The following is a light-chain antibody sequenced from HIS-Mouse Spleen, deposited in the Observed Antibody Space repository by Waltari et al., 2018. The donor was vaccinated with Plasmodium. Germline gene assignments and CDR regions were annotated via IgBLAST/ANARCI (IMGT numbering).Light chain of an antibody. J-gene: IGKJ5*01. CDR1: QSVSSY. Sequence: EIVFTQSPATLSLSPGERATLSCRASQSVSSYLAWYQQKPGQAPRLLIYDASNRATGSPARFSGSGSGTDFTLTISSLEPEDFAVYYCQQRSNWPLTFGQGTRLEIK. CDR3: QQRSNWPLT. CDR2: DAS. V-gene: IGKV3-11*01.